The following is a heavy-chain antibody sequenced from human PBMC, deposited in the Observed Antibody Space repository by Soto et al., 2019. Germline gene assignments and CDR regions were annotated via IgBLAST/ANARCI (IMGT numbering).Heavy chain of an antibody. D-gene: IGHD5-18*01. CDR3: ACLTWIQLWSYFDY. J-gene: IGHJ4*02. V-gene: IGHV1-69*05. CDR1: GGTFSSYA. CDR2: IIPIFGTA. Sequence: SVKVSCKASGGTFSSYAISWVRQAPGQGLEWMGGIIPIFGTANYAQKFQGRVTITTDESTSTAYMELSSLRSEDTAVYYCACLTWIQLWSYFDYWGQGTLVTVSS.